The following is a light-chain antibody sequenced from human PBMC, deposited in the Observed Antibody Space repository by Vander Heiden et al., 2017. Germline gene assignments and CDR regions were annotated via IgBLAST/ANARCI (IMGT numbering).Light chain of an antibody. CDR3: CSYAGSSSWV. Sequence: SALTQPAPGSGSPGQSITISCTATSRDVGSYNLVSSYQQHPGKAPKLMIYEGSKRPSGVSNRFSGSKSGNTASLTTSALQAEDEADYYCCSYAGSSSWVFGGGTKLTVL. CDR2: EGS. J-gene: IGLJ3*02. CDR1: SRDVGSYNL. V-gene: IGLV2-23*01.